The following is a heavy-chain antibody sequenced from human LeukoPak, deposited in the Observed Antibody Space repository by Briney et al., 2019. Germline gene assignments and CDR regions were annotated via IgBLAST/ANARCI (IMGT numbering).Heavy chain of an antibody. J-gene: IGHJ2*01. V-gene: IGHV4-39*07. CDR2: IYYSGST. CDR1: GGSISSSSYS. D-gene: IGHD6-19*01. Sequence: SETLSLTCTVSGGSISSSSYSWGWIRQPPGKGLEWIGNIYYSGSTYYNPSLKSRVTISVDTSKNQFSLKLSSVTAVDTAVYYCARHSSGWYRWYFDLWGRGTLVTVSS. CDR3: ARHSSGWYRWYFDL.